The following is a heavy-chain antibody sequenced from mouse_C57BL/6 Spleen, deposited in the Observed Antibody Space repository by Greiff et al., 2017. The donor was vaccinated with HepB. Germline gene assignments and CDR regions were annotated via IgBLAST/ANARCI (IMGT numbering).Heavy chain of an antibody. V-gene: IGHV5-4*03. CDR1: GFTFSSYA. J-gene: IGHJ3*01. CDR3: ARKPYYYGSSYGFAY. CDR2: ISDGGSYT. Sequence: EVKLMESGGGLVKPGGSLKLSCAASGFTFSSYAMSWVRQTPEKRLEWVATISDGGSYTYYPDNVKGRFTISRDNAKNNLYLQMSHLNSEDTAMYDCARKPYYYGSSYGFAYWGQGTLVTVSA. D-gene: IGHD1-1*01.